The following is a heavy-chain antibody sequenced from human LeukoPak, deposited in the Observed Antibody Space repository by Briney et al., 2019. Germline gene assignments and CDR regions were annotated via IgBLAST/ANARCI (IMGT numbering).Heavy chain of an antibody. CDR3: ATVSGGLWDGMDV. Sequence: SETLSLTCTVSGGSISSSSYYWGWIRQPPGKGLEWIGSIYYSGSTYYNPSLKSRVTISVDTSKNQFSLKLSSVTAADTAVYYCATVSGGLWDGMDVWGQGTTVTVSS. D-gene: IGHD2-15*01. V-gene: IGHV4-39*07. CDR1: GGSISSSSYY. CDR2: IYYSGST. J-gene: IGHJ6*02.